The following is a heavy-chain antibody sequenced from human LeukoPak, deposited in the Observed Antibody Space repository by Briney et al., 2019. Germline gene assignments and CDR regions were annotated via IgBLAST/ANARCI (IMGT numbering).Heavy chain of an antibody. CDR3: ARAPSGSFDY. D-gene: IGHD3-22*01. Sequence: ASVKVSCKASGYTFTSYGISWVRQAPGQGLEWMGWISAYNGNTNYAQKFQGRVTMTRNTSISTAYMELSSLRSEDTAVYYCARAPSGSFDYWGQGTLVTVSS. V-gene: IGHV1-18*01. J-gene: IGHJ4*02. CDR1: GYTFTSYG. CDR2: ISAYNGNT.